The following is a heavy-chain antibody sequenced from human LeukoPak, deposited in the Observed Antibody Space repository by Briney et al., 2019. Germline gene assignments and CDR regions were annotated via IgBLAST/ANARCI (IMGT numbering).Heavy chain of an antibody. CDR3: ARVQARGYSYGLDNWFDP. CDR2: INPNSGGT. CDR1: GYTFTGYY. V-gene: IGHV1-2*06. D-gene: IGHD5-18*01. J-gene: IGHJ5*02. Sequence: ASVKVSCKASGYTFTGYYMHWVRQAPGQGLEWMGRINPNSGGTNYAQKFQGRVTMTRDTSISTAYMELSRLRSDDTAVYYCARVQARGYSYGLDNWFDPWGQGTLVTIS.